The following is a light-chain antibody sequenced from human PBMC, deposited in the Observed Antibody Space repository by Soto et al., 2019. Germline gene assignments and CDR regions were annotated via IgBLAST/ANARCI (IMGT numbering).Light chain of an antibody. J-gene: IGKJ3*01. CDR2: GAS. Sequence: EIVLTQSPGTLSLSPGERATLSCRASQSVSSSYLAWYQQQPGQAPRLLIYGASSRATGIPDRFSGSGSGTDFTLTFIRLEPEDFAVYYCQQYGSSLLFTFGPGTKVDI. CDR3: QQYGSSLLFT. CDR1: QSVSSSY. V-gene: IGKV3-20*01.